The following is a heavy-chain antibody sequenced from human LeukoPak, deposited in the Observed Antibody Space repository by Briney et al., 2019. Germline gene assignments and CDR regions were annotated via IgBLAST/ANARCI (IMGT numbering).Heavy chain of an antibody. D-gene: IGHD3-3*01. J-gene: IGHJ3*02. V-gene: IGHV1-2*02. CDR3: ARESWSGYYQDPRGAFDI. Sequence: ASVKVSCKASGYTFTGYYMHWVRQAPGQGLEWMGWINPNSGGTNYAQKFQGRVTMTRDTSISTAYMELSRLRSDDTAVYYCARESWSGYYQDPRGAFDIWGQGTMVTVSS. CDR1: GYTFTGYY. CDR2: INPNSGGT.